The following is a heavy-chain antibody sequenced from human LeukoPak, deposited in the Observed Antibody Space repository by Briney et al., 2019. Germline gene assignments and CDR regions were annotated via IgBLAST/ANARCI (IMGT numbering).Heavy chain of an antibody. J-gene: IGHJ6*02. D-gene: IGHD6-13*01. Sequence: SETLSLTCAVYGGSFSGYYWSWIRKPPGKGLEWIGFIYYSGSTNYNPSLKSRVTISVDTSKNQFSLKLSSVTAADTAVYYCARHVRRSGIAAAGRGEMDVWGQGTTVTVSS. CDR1: GGSFSGYY. CDR2: IYYSGST. V-gene: IGHV4-59*08. CDR3: ARHVRRSGIAAAGRGEMDV.